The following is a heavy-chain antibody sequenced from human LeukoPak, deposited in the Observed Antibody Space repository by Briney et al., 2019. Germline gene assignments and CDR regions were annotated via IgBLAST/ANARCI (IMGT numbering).Heavy chain of an antibody. CDR1: GYTFTRYG. J-gene: IGHJ4*02. Sequence: ASVKVSCKASGYTFTRYGISWVRQAPGQGLEWMGWISAYNGNTNYAQKLQGRVTMTTDTSTSTAYMELRSLRSDDTAVYYCARARSPDYGDYGRFDYWGQGTLVTVSS. CDR2: ISAYNGNT. D-gene: IGHD4-17*01. V-gene: IGHV1-18*01. CDR3: ARARSPDYGDYGRFDY.